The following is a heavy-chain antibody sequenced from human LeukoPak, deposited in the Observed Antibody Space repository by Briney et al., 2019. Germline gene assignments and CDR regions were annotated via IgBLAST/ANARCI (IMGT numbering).Heavy chain of an antibody. D-gene: IGHD2-2*01. CDR1: GYTFTGYY. V-gene: IGHV1-2*02. CDR2: INPNSGGT. CDR3: ARGPEYCSSTSCYEIDY. Sequence: ASVKVSCKASGYTFTGYYMHWVRQAPGQGLEWMGWINPNSGGTNYAQKFQGRVTMTRDTSISTAYMELSRLRSDDTAVYYCARGPEYCSSTSCYEIDYWGQGTLVTVSS. J-gene: IGHJ4*02.